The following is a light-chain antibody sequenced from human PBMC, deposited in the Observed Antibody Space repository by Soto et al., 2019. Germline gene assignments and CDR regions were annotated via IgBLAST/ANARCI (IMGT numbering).Light chain of an antibody. CDR2: GAS. J-gene: IGKJ5*01. V-gene: IGKV3-15*01. Sequence: EIVMTQSPATLSVSPGERATLSCRASQSVSSDLAWFQQKPGQGPRLLIYGASTRATGIPARFSGSGSETDFTLTVSSLRSEDSAVYYCQQYNYWPITFGQGTRLEIK. CDR3: QQYNYWPIT. CDR1: QSVSSD.